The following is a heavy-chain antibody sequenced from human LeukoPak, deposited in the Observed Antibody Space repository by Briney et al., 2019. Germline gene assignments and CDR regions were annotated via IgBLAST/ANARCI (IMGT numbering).Heavy chain of an antibody. CDR3: AGSVSGTWPY. CDR1: GLTFSSYS. CDR2: IRNKASRYTT. Sequence: PGGSLRLSCAASGLTFSSYSMSWVRQAPGQGLEWVGRIRNKASRYTTEYAASVKGRFTISRDDSKNSLYLQMNSLKTEDTAVYYCAGSVSGTWPYWGQGTLVTVSS. V-gene: IGHV3-72*01. J-gene: IGHJ4*02. D-gene: IGHD2-15*01.